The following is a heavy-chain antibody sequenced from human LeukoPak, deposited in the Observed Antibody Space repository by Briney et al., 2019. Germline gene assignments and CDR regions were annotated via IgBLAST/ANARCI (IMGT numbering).Heavy chain of an antibody. CDR2: IYYSGST. V-gene: IGHV4-61*01. Sequence: SETLSLTCTVSGGSVSSGSYYWSWIRQPPGKGLEWIGYIYYSGSTNYNPSLKSRVTISVDTSKNQFSLKLSSVTAADTAVYYCAREIVGHSGYDWFGPFDYWGQGTLVAVSS. D-gene: IGHD5-12*01. J-gene: IGHJ4*02. CDR1: GGSVSSGSYY. CDR3: AREIVGHSGYDWFGPFDY.